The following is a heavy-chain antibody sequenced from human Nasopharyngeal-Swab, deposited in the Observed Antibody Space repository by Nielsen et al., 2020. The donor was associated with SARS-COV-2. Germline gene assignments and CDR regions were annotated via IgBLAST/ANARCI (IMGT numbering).Heavy chain of an antibody. D-gene: IGHD3-3*02. V-gene: IGHV4-39*01. J-gene: IGHJ4*02. CDR2: LYYSGST. CDR1: GGSISSSGYY. Sequence: SETLSLTCTVSGGSISSSGYYGCWIRQPPGKGLEWIGCLYYSGSTSYNPSLKIRVTIAVDTSKNQFSLKLSSVTAADTAVYYCAKQMGSHFFFDYWGQGTLVTVSS. CDR3: AKQMGSHFFFDY.